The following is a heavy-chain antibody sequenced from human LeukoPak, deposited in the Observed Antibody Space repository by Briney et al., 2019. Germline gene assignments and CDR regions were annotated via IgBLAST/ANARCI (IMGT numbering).Heavy chain of an antibody. CDR2: IGTAGDT. CDR1: GFTLSNYA. Sequence: GGSPRLPCAASGFTLSNYAMHWVRQPAGKGLEWVSAIGTAGDTFYPGSVKGRFTISRDNAKKSLFLQMNSLRAEDTAVYYCARQNTPHGNFDYWGQGTLVTVSS. V-gene: IGHV3-13*01. D-gene: IGHD1-26*01. J-gene: IGHJ4*02. CDR3: ARQNTPHGNFDY.